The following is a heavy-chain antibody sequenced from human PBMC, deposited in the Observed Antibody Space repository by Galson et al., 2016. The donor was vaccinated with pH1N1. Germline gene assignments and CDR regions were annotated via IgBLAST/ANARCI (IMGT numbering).Heavy chain of an antibody. CDR3: ARILSTDFDFWSSYNLTFDL. V-gene: IGHV1-2*02. Sequence: SVKVSCKASGYTFTDNFINWVRQTPGQGLEWLGWINPDSGGTNYPQSFNGRVTMTRDTSINTIFMQLSSLRSDDTAIYFCARILSTDFDFWSSYNLTFDLWGQGSLVTVSS. CDR2: INPDSGGT. CDR1: GYTFTDNF. D-gene: IGHD3-3*01. J-gene: IGHJ4*02.